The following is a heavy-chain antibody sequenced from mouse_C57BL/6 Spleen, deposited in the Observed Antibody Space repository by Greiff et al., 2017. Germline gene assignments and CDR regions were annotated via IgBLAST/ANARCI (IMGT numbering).Heavy chain of an antibody. V-gene: IGHV1-69*01. J-gene: IGHJ2*01. CDR2: IDPSDSYT. D-gene: IGHD1-1*01. CDR3: ASGDYGSPYFDY. CDR1: GYTFTSYW. Sequence: QVQLQQPGAELVMPGASVKLSCKASGYTFTSYWMHWVKQRPGQGLEWIGEIDPSDSYTNYNQKFKGKSTLTVDKSSSTAYMQLSSLTSEDSAVYYCASGDYGSPYFDYWGQGTTLTVSS.